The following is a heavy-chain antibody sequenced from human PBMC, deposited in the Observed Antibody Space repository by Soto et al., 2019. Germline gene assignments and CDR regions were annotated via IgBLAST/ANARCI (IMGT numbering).Heavy chain of an antibody. V-gene: IGHV4-34*01. D-gene: IGHD3-9*01. CDR2: INHSGST. CDR3: ARKGRYFDWSLPKGGWFDP. Sequence: QVQLQQWGAGLLKPSETLSLTCAVYGGSFSGYYWSWIRQPPGKGLEWIGEINHSGSTNYNPSLKSRVTLSVDTSKNQFSLKLSSVTAADTAVYYCARKGRYFDWSLPKGGWFDPWGQGTLVTVSS. CDR1: GGSFSGYY. J-gene: IGHJ5*02.